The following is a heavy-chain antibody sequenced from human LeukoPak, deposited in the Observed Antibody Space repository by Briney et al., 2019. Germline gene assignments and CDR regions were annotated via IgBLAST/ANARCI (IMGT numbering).Heavy chain of an antibody. CDR3: ARELPYYYDSSGYCYDY. CDR1: EYTFTSYD. V-gene: IGHV1-8*01. Sequence: GASVKVSCKASEYTFTSYDINWVRQATGQGLEWMGWMNPNSGNTGYAQKFQGRVTMTRNTSISTAYMELSSLRSEDTAVYYCARELPYYYDSSGYCYDYWGQGTLVTVSS. CDR2: MNPNSGNT. D-gene: IGHD3-22*01. J-gene: IGHJ4*02.